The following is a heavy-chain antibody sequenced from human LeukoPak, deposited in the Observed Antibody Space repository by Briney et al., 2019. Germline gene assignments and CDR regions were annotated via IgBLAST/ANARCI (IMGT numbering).Heavy chain of an antibody. CDR2: ISSSSSYI. D-gene: IGHD1-26*01. J-gene: IGHJ4*02. CDR1: GFTFSSYS. CDR3: ARGPLSGMRTPFDY. V-gene: IGHV3-21*01. Sequence: PGGSLRLSCAASGFTFSSYSMNWVRQAPGKGLEWVSSISSSSSYIYYADSVKGRFTISRDNAKNSLYLQMNSLRAEDTAVYYCARGPLSGMRTPFDYWGQGTLVTVSS.